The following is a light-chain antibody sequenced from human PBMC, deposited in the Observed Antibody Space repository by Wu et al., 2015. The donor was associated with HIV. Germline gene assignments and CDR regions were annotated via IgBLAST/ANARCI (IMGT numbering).Light chain of an antibody. V-gene: IGKV3-15*01. J-gene: IGKJ1*01. CDR3: QQNTNWPPT. Sequence: EIVMTQSPATLSVSPGERATLSCRASQSVSSNLAWYQQKPGQAPRRLIYSASIRATGIPARFSGSGSGTEFTLTISALQSEDFAVYYCQQNTNWPPTFGQGPKWKSN. CDR1: QSVSSN. CDR2: SAS.